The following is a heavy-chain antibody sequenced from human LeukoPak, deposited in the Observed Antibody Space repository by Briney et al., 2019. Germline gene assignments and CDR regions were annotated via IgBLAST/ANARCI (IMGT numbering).Heavy chain of an antibody. CDR3: AIAQNNHGYVYFGMDV. V-gene: IGHV1-69*06. J-gene: IGHJ6*04. Sequence: SVKVSCKASGATFGSHALSRVRQAPGQGLEWMGAIIPMYGTSNYAQKFQGRVAIIADKSTSTAYMELNSLTSEDTAVYYCAIAQNNHGYVYFGMDVWGKGTTVTVSS. CDR2: IIPMYGTS. CDR1: GATFGSHA. D-gene: IGHD5-12*01.